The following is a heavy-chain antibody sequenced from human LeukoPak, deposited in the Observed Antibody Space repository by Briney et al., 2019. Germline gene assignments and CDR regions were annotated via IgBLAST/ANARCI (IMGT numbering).Heavy chain of an antibody. CDR3: ARDMTRWGRLFDY. D-gene: IGHD3-16*01. J-gene: IGHJ4*02. CDR2: INPSGGST. V-gene: IGHV1-46*01. Sequence: ASVKVSCKASGYTFTSYYMHWVRQAPGQGLEWMGIINPSGGSTSYAQKFQGRVTVTRDTSTSTVYMELSSRRSEDTAVYYCARDMTRWGRLFDYWGQGTLVTVSS. CDR1: GYTFTSYY.